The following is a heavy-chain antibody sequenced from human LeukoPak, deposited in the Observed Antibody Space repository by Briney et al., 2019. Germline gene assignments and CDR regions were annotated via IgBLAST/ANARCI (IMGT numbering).Heavy chain of an antibody. CDR1: GFTFSDYF. CDR2: IWYDGSNK. J-gene: IGHJ6*02. CDR3: ARAGMTVAGPYYYGMDV. Sequence: SGGSLRLSCAASGFTFSDYFMSWVRQAPGKGLEWVAVIWYDGSNKYYADSVKGRFTISRDNSKNTLYLQMNSLRAEDTAVYYCARAGMTVAGPYYYGMDVWGQGTTVTVSS. D-gene: IGHD6-13*01. V-gene: IGHV3-33*08.